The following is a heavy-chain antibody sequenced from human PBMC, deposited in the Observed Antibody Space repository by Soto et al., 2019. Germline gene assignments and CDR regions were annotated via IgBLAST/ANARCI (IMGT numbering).Heavy chain of an antibody. CDR3: ATNFYGDYPYYFDY. CDR2: INPNSGGT. D-gene: IGHD4-17*01. J-gene: IGHJ4*02. Sequence: ASVKVSCKASGYTFTGYYMHWVRQAPGQGLEWMGWINPNSGGTNYAQKFQGWVTMTRDTSISTAYMELNSLRAEDTAVYYCATNFYGDYPYYFDYWGQGTLVTVSS. CDR1: GYTFTGYY. V-gene: IGHV1-2*04.